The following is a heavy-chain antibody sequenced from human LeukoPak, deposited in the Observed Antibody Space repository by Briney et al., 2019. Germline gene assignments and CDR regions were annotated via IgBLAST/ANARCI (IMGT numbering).Heavy chain of an antibody. CDR1: GGTFSSYA. Sequence: GSSVKVSCKASGGTFSSYAISWVRQAPGQGLEWMGGIIPIFGTANYAQKFQGRVTITADESTSTAYMELSSLRSEDTAVYYCARDPFRYSRSYYYYYYGMDVWGQGTTVTVSS. V-gene: IGHV1-69*01. D-gene: IGHD1-1*01. CDR2: IIPIFGTA. J-gene: IGHJ6*02. CDR3: ARDPFRYSRSYYYYYYGMDV.